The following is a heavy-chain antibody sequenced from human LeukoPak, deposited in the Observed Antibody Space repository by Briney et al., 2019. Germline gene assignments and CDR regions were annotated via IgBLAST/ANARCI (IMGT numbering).Heavy chain of an antibody. J-gene: IGHJ6*02. D-gene: IGHD5-24*01. Sequence: NPGGSLRLSCAASGFIFSTYTMNWVRQAPGKGLECVSSISSSGRYIYYADSVKGRFTISRDNAKNSLSLQMNSLRAEDTAVYYCTRGSPRMARDESYYYGIDVWGQRTTVTVSS. V-gene: IGHV3-21*01. CDR3: TRGSPRMARDESYYYGIDV. CDR2: ISSSGRYI. CDR1: GFIFSTYT.